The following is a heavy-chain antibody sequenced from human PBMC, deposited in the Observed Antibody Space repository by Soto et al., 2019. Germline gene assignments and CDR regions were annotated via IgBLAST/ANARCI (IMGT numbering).Heavy chain of an antibody. CDR3: AREGSYSSSDLGAFDY. D-gene: IGHD6-6*01. CDR1: GYTFSSYG. J-gene: IGHJ4*02. V-gene: IGHV1-18*01. CDR2: ISTYNGNT. Sequence: QVQLVQSGAEVKKPGASVKVSCEASGYTFSSYGITWVRQAPGQGLEWMGWISTYNGNTNYAQKLQGRVTMTTDTPTSTAYMELRSLTSDDTAVYYCAREGSYSSSDLGAFDYWGQGTLVTVSS.